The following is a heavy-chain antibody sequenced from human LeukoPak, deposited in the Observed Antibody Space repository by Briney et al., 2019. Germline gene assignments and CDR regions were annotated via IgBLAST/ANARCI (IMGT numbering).Heavy chain of an antibody. CDR1: GFAFSDYY. D-gene: IGHD4-17*01. Sequence: PGGSLRLSCAGSGFAFSDYYMSWVRQAPGKGLEWVSFISSDSTPKYYAASVKGRFTISRDNAKNSLYLQMNSLRAEDTATYYCARGLYSDHPDYWGQGTLVTVSS. CDR3: ARGLYSDHPDY. J-gene: IGHJ4*02. CDR2: ISSDSTPK. V-gene: IGHV3-11*04.